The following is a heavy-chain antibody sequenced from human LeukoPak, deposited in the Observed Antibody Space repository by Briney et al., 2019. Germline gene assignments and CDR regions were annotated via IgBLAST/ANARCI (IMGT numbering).Heavy chain of an antibody. J-gene: IGHJ4*02. V-gene: IGHV4-39*01. CDR2: IHSSGST. CDR3: ARPKNSGSFSGFDY. CDR1: GGSISGSSYY. Sequence: SETLSLTCTASGGSISGSSYYWGWIRQPPGRGLEWVGSIHSSGSTYYTPSLQSRVTMSLDTSKNQFSLKLTSVTAADTAVYYCARPKNSGSFSGFDYWGQGTLVTVSS. D-gene: IGHD1-26*01.